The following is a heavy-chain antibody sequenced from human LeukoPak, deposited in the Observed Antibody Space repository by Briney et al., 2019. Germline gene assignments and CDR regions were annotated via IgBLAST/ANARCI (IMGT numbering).Heavy chain of an antibody. Sequence: TGGSLRLSCAASGFTFSSYGMSWVRQAPGKGLEWVSAISGSGGSTYYADSVKGRFTISRDNSKNTLYLQMNSLRAEDTAVYYCASDPRIQLWYGFDYWGQGTLVTVSS. V-gene: IGHV3-23*01. CDR1: GFTFSSYG. CDR2: ISGSGGST. D-gene: IGHD5-18*01. J-gene: IGHJ4*02. CDR3: ASDPRIQLWYGFDY.